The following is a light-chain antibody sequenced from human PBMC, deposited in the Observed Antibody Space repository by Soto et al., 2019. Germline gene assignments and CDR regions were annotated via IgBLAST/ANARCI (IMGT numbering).Light chain of an antibody. CDR2: AAS. CDR3: QQYGSSLIT. Sequence: EIVMTQSPATLSVSPGERAILSCRASQSISINLAWYQQKPGQAPRLLIYAASNRATGVPARFSGSGSGTDFTLTISRLEPEDFAVYYCQQYGSSLITFGQGTRLEI. CDR1: QSISIN. J-gene: IGKJ5*01. V-gene: IGKV3-20*01.